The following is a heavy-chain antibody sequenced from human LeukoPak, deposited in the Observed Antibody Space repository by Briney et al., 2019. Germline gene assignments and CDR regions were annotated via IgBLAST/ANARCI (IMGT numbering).Heavy chain of an antibody. CDR1: GFTFSSYE. D-gene: IGHD5-18*01. CDR3: ARFFPDTARGSYYFDY. Sequence: GGSLRLSCAASGFTFSSYEMNWVRQAPGKGLEWVSYISSSGSTIYYADSVKGRFTISRDNAKNSLYLQMNSLRAEDTAVYYCARFFPDTARGSYYFDYWGQGTLVTVSS. CDR2: ISSSGSTI. V-gene: IGHV3-48*03. J-gene: IGHJ4*02.